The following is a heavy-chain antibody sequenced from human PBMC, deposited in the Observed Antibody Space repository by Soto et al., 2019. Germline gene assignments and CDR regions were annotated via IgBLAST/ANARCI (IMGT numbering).Heavy chain of an antibody. Sequence: GGSLRLSCAGSGFTFSTYWMSWVRQAPGKGLEWVANIKQDGSEKYYVDSVKGRFTISRDNAKNSLYLQMNSLRAEDTAVYYCRGTHSNSSFFDYWGQGTLVTVSS. J-gene: IGHJ4*02. CDR1: GFTFSTYW. CDR3: RGTHSNSSFFDY. V-gene: IGHV3-7*05. D-gene: IGHD6-13*01. CDR2: IKQDGSEK.